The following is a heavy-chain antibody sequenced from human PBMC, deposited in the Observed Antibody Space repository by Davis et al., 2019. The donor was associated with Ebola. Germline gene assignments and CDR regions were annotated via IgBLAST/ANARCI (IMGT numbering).Heavy chain of an antibody. CDR2: ISDSGST. J-gene: IGHJ6*04. V-gene: IGHV4-59*01. CDR1: GNSITSFY. CDR3: ARTSIAAAGTPYYYYYYGMDV. Sequence: MPSETLSLTCTVSGNSITSFYWSWIRQPPGKGLEWIGYISDSGSTKYNPSLKSRVTISAETSKNQFSLKLSSVTAADTAVYYCARTSIAAAGTPYYYYYYGMDVWGKGTTVTVSS. D-gene: IGHD6-13*01.